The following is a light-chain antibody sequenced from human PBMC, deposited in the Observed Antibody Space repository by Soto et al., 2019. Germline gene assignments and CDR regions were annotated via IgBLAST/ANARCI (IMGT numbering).Light chain of an antibody. CDR3: CSYAGSYTFVV. CDR2: EVS. J-gene: IGLJ2*01. CDR1: SSDVGGYNY. V-gene: IGLV2-11*01. Sequence: QSVLTQPASVSGSPGQSITISCTGTSSDVGGYNYVSWYQQHPGKAPKLMIYEVSKRPSGVPDRFSGSKSGNTASLTISGLQAEDEADYYCCSYAGSYTFVVFGGGTKLTVL.